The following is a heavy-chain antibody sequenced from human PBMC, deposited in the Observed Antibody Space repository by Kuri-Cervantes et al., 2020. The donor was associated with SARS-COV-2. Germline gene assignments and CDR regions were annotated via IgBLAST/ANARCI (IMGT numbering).Heavy chain of an antibody. J-gene: IGHJ4*02. CDR3: ATGLVVPAAMRDY. CDR2: IYPGDSDT. D-gene: IGHD2-2*01. Sequence: GESLKIFCKGSGYSFTSYWIGWVRQMPGKGLEWMGIIYPGDSDTRYSPSFQGQVTISADKSISTAYLQWSSLKASDTAMYYCATGLVVPAAMRDYWGQGTLVTVSS. V-gene: IGHV5-51*01. CDR1: GYSFTSYW.